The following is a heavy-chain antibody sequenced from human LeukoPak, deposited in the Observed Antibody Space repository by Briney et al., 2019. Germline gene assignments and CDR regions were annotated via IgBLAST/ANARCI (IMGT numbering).Heavy chain of an antibody. CDR1: GFTFSSYW. V-gene: IGHV3-74*01. CDR3: AKVRCSSTSCYSSDY. D-gene: IGHD2-2*01. Sequence: GGSLRLSCVASGFTFSSYWMHWVRQAPGKGLVWVSRINTDGSTTSYADPVKGRFTISRDNAKNTLYLQMNSLRAEDTAVYYCAKVRCSSTSCYSSDYWGQGTLVTVSS. J-gene: IGHJ4*02. CDR2: INTDGSTT.